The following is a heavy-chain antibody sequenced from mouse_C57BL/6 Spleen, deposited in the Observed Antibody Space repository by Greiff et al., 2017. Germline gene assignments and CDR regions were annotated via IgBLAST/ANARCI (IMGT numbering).Heavy chain of an antibody. D-gene: IGHD3-3*01. CDR3: AGDAGFPAWFAY. CDR2: IDPANGNT. J-gene: IGHJ3*01. Sequence: VQLKESVAELVRPGASVKLSCTASGFNIKNTYMHWVKQRPEQGLEWIGRIDPANGNTKYAPKFQGKATITADTSSNTAYLQLSSLTSEDTAIYYCAGDAGFPAWFAYWGQGTLVTVSA. V-gene: IGHV14-3*01. CDR1: GFNIKNTY.